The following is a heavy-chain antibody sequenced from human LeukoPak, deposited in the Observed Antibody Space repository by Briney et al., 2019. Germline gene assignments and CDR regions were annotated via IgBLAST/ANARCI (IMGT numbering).Heavy chain of an antibody. J-gene: IGHJ6*02. Sequence: GGSLRLSCAASGLTLSSLWMDWVRQAPGKGLVWVSRINSDGRSTTYADSVKGRFTISRDNAKNTLYLQMNSLRAEDTAVYYCARVGYRDGMDVWGQGTTVTVSS. CDR3: ARVGYRDGMDV. V-gene: IGHV3-74*01. CDR1: GLTLSSLW. D-gene: IGHD5-18*01. CDR2: INSDGRST.